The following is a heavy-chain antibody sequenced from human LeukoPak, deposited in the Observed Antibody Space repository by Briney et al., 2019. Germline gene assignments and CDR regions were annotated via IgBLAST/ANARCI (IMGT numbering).Heavy chain of an antibody. D-gene: IGHD2-2*01. CDR2: IKSKTDGGTT. CDR3: TTVGLAGGCCSSTSCYAEGDYFDY. J-gene: IGHJ4*02. Sequence: PGGSLRLSCAASGFTFSNAWMSWVRQAPGKGLEWVGRIKSKTDGGTTDYAAPVKGRFTISRDDSKNTLYLQMNSLKTEDTAVYYCTTVGLAGGCCSSTSCYAEGDYFDYWGQGTLVTVSS. V-gene: IGHV3-15*01. CDR1: GFTFSNAW.